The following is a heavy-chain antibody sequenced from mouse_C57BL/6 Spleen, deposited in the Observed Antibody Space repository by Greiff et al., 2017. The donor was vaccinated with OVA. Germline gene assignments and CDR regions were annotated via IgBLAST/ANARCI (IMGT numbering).Heavy chain of an antibody. Sequence: QVQLQQSGAELARPGASVKLSCKASGYTFTSYGISWVKQRTGQGLEWIGEIYPRSGNTYYNEKFKGKATLTADKSSSTAYMELRSLTSEDSAVYFCASPYDYGDAMDYWGQGTSVTVSS. CDR2: IYPRSGNT. D-gene: IGHD2-4*01. J-gene: IGHJ4*01. CDR1: GYTFTSYG. V-gene: IGHV1-81*01. CDR3: ASPYDYGDAMDY.